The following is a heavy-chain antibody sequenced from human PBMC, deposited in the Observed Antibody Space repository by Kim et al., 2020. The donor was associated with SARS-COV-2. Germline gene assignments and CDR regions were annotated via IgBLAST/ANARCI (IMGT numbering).Heavy chain of an antibody. V-gene: IGHV4-39*07. CDR3: ARDDFPAYYDSSGRAV. J-gene: IGHJ3*01. Sequence: SLKSRVTISVDTSKNQFSLKLSSVTAADTAVYYCARDDFPAYYDSSGRAVWGQGTMVTVSS. D-gene: IGHD3-22*01.